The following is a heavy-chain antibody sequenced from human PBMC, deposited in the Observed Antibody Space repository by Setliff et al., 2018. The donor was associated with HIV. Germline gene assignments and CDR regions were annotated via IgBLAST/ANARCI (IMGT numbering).Heavy chain of an antibody. CDR1: GGSISSSSYY. V-gene: IGHV4-39*02. Sequence: PSETLSLTCTVSGGSISSSSYYWGWIRQPPGKGREWIGSISYSGSANYNPSLRSPVAISVDTSKNQFSLKLTSVTAADTAVYYCAREDSSYHYFDYWGQGMLVTVSS. CDR3: AREDSSYHYFDY. CDR2: ISYSGSA. J-gene: IGHJ4*02. D-gene: IGHD6-6*01.